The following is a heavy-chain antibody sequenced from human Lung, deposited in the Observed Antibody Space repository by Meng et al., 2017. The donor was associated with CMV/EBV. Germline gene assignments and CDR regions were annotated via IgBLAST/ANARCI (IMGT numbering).Heavy chain of an antibody. Sequence: SXAISGDNVSSNSAAWNWIRQSPSRGLEWLGRTYYRSKWYNDFAPSVKSRITFNPDTSKNQLSLHLTSVTPEDTAVYYCARDLNYYDSSGNYYVGWLDPWGQGXLVTVSS. V-gene: IGHV6-1*01. CDR1: GDNVSSNSAA. J-gene: IGHJ5*02. D-gene: IGHD3-22*01. CDR2: TYYRSKWYN. CDR3: ARDLNYYDSSGNYYVGWLDP.